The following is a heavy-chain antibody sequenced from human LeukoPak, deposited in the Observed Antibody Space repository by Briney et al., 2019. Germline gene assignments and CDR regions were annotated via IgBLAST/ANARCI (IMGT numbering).Heavy chain of an antibody. Sequence: SVKVSCKASGGTLSSYTISWVRQAPGQGLEWMGRIIPILGIANYAQKFQGRVTITADKSTSTACMELSSLRSEDTAVYYCARDLGSTGERRYYYDSSGYYYDAFDIWGQGTMVTVSS. CDR1: GGTLSSYT. D-gene: IGHD3-22*01. CDR2: IIPILGIA. J-gene: IGHJ3*02. V-gene: IGHV1-69*04. CDR3: ARDLGSTGERRYYYDSSGYYYDAFDI.